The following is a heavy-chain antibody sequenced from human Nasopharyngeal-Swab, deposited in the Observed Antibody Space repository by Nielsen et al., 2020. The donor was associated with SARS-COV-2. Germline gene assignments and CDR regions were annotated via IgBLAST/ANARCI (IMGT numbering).Heavy chain of an antibody. D-gene: IGHD3-22*01. J-gene: IGHJ4*02. V-gene: IGHV5-10-1*01. CDR2: IDPSDSYT. Sequence: GGSLRLSCKGSGYSFISYWISWVRQMPGKGLEWMGRIDPSDSYTNYSPSFQGHVTISADKSINTAYLQWSSLKAPDTAMYYCARHENYDSFFDYWGQGTLVTVSS. CDR1: GYSFISYW. CDR3: ARHENYDSFFDY.